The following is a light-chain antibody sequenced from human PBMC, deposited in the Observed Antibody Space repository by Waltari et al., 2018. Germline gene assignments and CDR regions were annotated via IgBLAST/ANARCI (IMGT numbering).Light chain of an antibody. Sequence: QSALTQPASVPGSPGQSITISCTGTSSDVGGYNYVSWYQQHPGKAPKLMIYDVSKRPSGVSNRFSGSKSGNTASLTISGLQAEDEADYYCSSYTSSSVVFGGGTKLTVL. CDR1: SSDVGGYNY. J-gene: IGLJ2*01. CDR3: SSYTSSSVV. CDR2: DVS. V-gene: IGLV2-14*01.